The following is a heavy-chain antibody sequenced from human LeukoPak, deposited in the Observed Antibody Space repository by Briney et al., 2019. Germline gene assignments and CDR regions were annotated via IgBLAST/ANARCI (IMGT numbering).Heavy chain of an antibody. Sequence: PGRSLRLSCAASGFIFSGYGMHWVRQAPGKGLEWVAVISYDGNTTYYADSVKGRFTISRDNSENTLYLQLDSLRVEDTAVYYCAKDFLRPPNFAGTPAFEPWGQGTLVTVSS. CDR2: ISYDGNTT. J-gene: IGHJ5*02. V-gene: IGHV3-30*18. CDR1: GFIFSGYG. D-gene: IGHD6-13*01. CDR3: AKDFLRPPNFAGTPAFEP.